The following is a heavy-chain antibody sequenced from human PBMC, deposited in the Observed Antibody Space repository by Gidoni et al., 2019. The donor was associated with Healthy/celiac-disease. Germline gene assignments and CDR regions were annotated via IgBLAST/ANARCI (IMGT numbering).Heavy chain of an antibody. D-gene: IGHD3-22*01. CDR2: ISSNGGST. V-gene: IGHV3-64*01. J-gene: IGHJ6*02. CDR1: GFTFSRYA. CDR3: ARDRDYYDSSGYYPPYGYYYYYGMDV. Sequence: EVQLVESGGGLVQPGGSLRLSCAASGFTFSRYAMHWVRQAPGKGLEDVSAISSNGGSTYYANSVKGRFTISRDNSKNTLYLQMGSLRAEDMAVYYCARDRDYYDSSGYYPPYGYYYYYGMDVWGQGTTVTVSS.